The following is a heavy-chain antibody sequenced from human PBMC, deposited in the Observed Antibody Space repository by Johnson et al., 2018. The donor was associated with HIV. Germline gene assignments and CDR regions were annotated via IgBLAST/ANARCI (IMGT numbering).Heavy chain of an antibody. D-gene: IGHD3-3*01. CDR3: ARDQRFWAFDI. CDR1: GFTFSDYY. Sequence: QGQLVESGGGVVQPGRSLRLSCTASGFTFSDYYMSWIRQAPGKGLEWVSYISSSGSTIYYTDSVKGRFTISRDNAKNSLYLQMNSLRAEDTAVYYCARDQRFWAFDIWGQGTMVTVSS. J-gene: IGHJ3*02. CDR2: ISSSGSTI. V-gene: IGHV3-11*01.